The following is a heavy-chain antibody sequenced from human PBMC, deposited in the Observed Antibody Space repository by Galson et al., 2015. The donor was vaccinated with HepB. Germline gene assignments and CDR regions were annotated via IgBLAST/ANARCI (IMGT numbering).Heavy chain of an antibody. J-gene: IGHJ5*02. CDR2: MNPNSGNT. CDR1: GYTFTSYD. D-gene: IGHD3-3*01. V-gene: IGHV1-8*01. CDR3: ARSPFDFWSGYYSGGWFDP. Sequence: SVKVSCKASGYTFTSYDTDWVRQATGQGLEWMGWMNPNSGNTGYAQKFQGRVTMTRNTSISTAYMELSSLRSEDTAVYYCARSPFDFWSGYYSGGWFDPWGQGTLVTVSS.